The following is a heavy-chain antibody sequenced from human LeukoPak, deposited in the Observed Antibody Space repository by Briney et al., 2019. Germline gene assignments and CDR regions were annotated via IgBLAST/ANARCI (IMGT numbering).Heavy chain of an antibody. J-gene: IGHJ4*02. CDR2: ISWNSGSI. Sequence: GGSLRLSCAASGFTFDDYAMHWVRQAPGKGLEWVSGISWNSGSIDYADSVKGRFTISRDNAKNSLYLQMNSLRDEDMALYYCAKDRGPYGSGSYLFDYWGQGTLVTVSS. CDR3: AKDRGPYGSGSYLFDY. D-gene: IGHD3-10*01. CDR1: GFTFDDYA. V-gene: IGHV3-9*03.